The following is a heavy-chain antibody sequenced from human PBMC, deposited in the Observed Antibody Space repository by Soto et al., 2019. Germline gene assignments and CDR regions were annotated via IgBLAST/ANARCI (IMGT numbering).Heavy chain of an antibody. Sequence: SGTLSLTCTVSGGSISSGGYYWSWIRQHPGKGLEWIGYIYYSGSTYYNPSLKSRVTISVDTSKNQFSLKLSSVTAADTAVYYCAREDIRGIAAAGPLDYWGQGTLVTVSS. CDR3: AREDIRGIAAAGPLDY. V-gene: IGHV4-31*03. D-gene: IGHD6-13*01. CDR1: GGSISSGGYY. CDR2: IYYSGST. J-gene: IGHJ4*02.